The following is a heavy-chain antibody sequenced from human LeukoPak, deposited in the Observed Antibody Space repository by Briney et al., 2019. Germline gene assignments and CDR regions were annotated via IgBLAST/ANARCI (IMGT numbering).Heavy chain of an antibody. Sequence: SVKVSCKASGGTFSGYGVNWVRQAPGQGLEWMGRIIPTLGAANYAQKLQGRVMFTADKSTSTAYMELSSLRSDDTAVYYCARDLLNTGYFNFDYWGQGTLVTVSS. CDR2: IIPTLGAA. D-gene: IGHD3-9*01. CDR3: ARDLLNTGYFNFDY. CDR1: GGTFSGYG. V-gene: IGHV1-69*04. J-gene: IGHJ4*02.